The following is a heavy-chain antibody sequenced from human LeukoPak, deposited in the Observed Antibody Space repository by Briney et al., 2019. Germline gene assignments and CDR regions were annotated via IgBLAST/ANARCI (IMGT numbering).Heavy chain of an antibody. Sequence: PETLSLTCTVSGGSISSYYWSWIRQPPGKGLEWIGYIYYSGSTNYNPSLKSRVTISVDTSKNQFSLKLSSVTAADTAVYYCVGDSSGYDPQFDYWGQGTLVTVSS. V-gene: IGHV4-59*01. CDR2: IYYSGST. CDR3: VGDSSGYDPQFDY. CDR1: GGSISSYY. J-gene: IGHJ4*02. D-gene: IGHD3-22*01.